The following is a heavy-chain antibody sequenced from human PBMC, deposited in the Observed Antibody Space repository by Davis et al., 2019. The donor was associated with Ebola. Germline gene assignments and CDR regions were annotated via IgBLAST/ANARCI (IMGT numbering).Heavy chain of an antibody. CDR1: GGSLSGYY. V-gene: IGHV4-34*01. CDR3: ALVVPGALPRAEYFQN. J-gene: IGHJ1*01. Sequence: PSETLSLTCAVRGGSLSGYYWAWIRQLLGKGLEWIGEVNPLGGANYKSSLESRLTVSMDTSNSQFSLRLKSVTAADTAVYYCALVVPGALPRAEYFQNWGQGTLVSVSS. D-gene: IGHD2-15*01. CDR2: VNPLGGA.